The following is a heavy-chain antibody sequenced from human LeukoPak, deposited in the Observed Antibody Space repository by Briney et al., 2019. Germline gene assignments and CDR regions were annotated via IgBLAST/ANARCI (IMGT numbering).Heavy chain of an antibody. CDR2: ISSGSGAM. J-gene: IGHJ4*02. CDR1: GFTFNTYS. D-gene: IGHD3-9*01. Sequence: GGSLRLSCVASGFTFNTYSMNWVRQAPGKGLEWISYISSGSGAMYYADSVQGRFTISRDNSKNTLYLQMNSLRAEDTAVYYCARALRYFDWSPEYYFDYWGQGTLVTVSS. V-gene: IGHV3-48*01. CDR3: ARALRYFDWSPEYYFDY.